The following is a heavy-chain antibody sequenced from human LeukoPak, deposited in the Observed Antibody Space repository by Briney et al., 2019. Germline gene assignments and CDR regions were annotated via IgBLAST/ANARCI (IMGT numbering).Heavy chain of an antibody. CDR1: GFTFSSYS. D-gene: IGHD3-22*01. CDR3: ARGNYYDSSGYFTWYYYYGMDV. CDR2: ISSSSSYI. Sequence: GGSLRLSCAASGFTFSSYSMNWVRQAPGKGLEWVSSISSSSSYIYYADSVKGRFTISRDNAKNSLYLQMNSLRAEDTAVYYCARGNYYDSSGYFTWYYYYGMDVWGQGTTVTVSS. J-gene: IGHJ6*02. V-gene: IGHV3-21*01.